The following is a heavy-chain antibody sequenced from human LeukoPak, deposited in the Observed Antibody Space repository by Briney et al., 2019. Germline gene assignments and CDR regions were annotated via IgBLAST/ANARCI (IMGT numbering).Heavy chain of an antibody. CDR2: ISGSGTI. CDR3: TRDTGTTGEVKFDP. CDR1: GGSIHSY. Sequence: PSETLSLTCTVSGGSIHSYWSWIRQPAGKGLEWIGRISGSGTITYNPALQSRLTISIDTSKNQFSLKLMSVTAADTAVYYCTRDTGTTGEVKFDPWGQGTLVTVSS. J-gene: IGHJ5*02. D-gene: IGHD4-17*01. V-gene: IGHV4-4*07.